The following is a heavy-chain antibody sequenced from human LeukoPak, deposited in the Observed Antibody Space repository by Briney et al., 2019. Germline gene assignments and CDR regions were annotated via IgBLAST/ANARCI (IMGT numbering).Heavy chain of an antibody. D-gene: IGHD3-3*01. J-gene: IGHJ4*02. Sequence: GSLRLSCAASGFTFSSYSMNWVRQAPGKGPEWVSSISSSSSYIYYADSVKGRFTISRDNAKNSLYLQMNSLRAEDTAVYYCARTSITIFDLDYWGQGTLVTVSS. CDR2: ISSSSSYI. CDR1: GFTFSSYS. V-gene: IGHV3-21*01. CDR3: ARTSITIFDLDY.